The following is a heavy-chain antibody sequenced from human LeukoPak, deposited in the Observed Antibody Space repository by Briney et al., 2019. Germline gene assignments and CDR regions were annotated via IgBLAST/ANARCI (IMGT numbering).Heavy chain of an antibody. V-gene: IGHV3-30*04. D-gene: IGHD6-13*01. Sequence: GGALRLSCAASGFTFSSHARHWVRQAPGKGLEWVPVISYDGSNKYYADSVKGRFTISRDNSKNTLYLQMNSLRAEDTAVYYCAKDGPSSSWGKFDYWGQGTMVTVSS. J-gene: IGHJ4*02. CDR1: GFTFSSHA. CDR2: ISYDGSNK. CDR3: AKDGPSSSWGKFDY.